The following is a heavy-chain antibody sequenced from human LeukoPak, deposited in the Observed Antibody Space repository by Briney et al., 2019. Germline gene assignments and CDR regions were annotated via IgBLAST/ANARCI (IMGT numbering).Heavy chain of an antibody. Sequence: GGSLRLSCAASGFSVSSNYMSWVSQAPGKGLEGVSVIYSGGSTYYADSVKGRFTISRDNSKNTLYLQMKSLRAEDTAVYYCARTDETAPAEDFQHWGQGTLVTVSS. CDR3: ARTDETAPAEDFQH. J-gene: IGHJ1*01. D-gene: IGHD2-21*02. V-gene: IGHV3-53*01. CDR2: IYSGGST. CDR1: GFSVSSNY.